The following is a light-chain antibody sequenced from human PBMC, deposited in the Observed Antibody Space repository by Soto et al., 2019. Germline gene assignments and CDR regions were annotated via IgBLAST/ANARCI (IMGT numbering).Light chain of an antibody. J-gene: IGKJ1*01. CDR1: QSIGRF. CDR3: QQFYMVWP. Sequence: DIQMTQSPSTLSASVGDRVTITCRASQSIGRFLAWYQHQPGKAPKLLIYDASTLESGVPSRFSGTGSGTEFTFPTTGRPPEDLVTYYSQQFYMVWPFGKGTKV. V-gene: IGKV1-5*01. CDR2: DAS.